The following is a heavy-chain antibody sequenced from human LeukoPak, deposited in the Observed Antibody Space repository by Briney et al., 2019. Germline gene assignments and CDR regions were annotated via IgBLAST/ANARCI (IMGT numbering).Heavy chain of an antibody. D-gene: IGHD1-26*01. CDR1: GFTVSSKY. CDR3: AGGIVGAADY. Sequence: GGSLRLSCEASGFTVSSKYLTWVRQAPGKGLDWVPVIYSGGNTYYADSVKGRFTLSRDSSKNTLYLQMNSLRAEDTAVYYCAGGIVGAADYWGQGTLVTVSS. J-gene: IGHJ4*02. CDR2: IYSGGNT. V-gene: IGHV3-66*01.